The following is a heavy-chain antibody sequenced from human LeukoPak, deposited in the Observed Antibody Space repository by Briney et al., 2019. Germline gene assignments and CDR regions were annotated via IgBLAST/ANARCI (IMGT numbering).Heavy chain of an antibody. CDR2: IWYDGSNK. D-gene: IGHD6-19*01. Sequence: GGSLRLSCAASGFTFCSYGMHRVRQAPGKGLEWVAVIWYDGSNKYYADSVKGRFTISRDNSKNTLYLQMNSLRAEDTALYYCAKDHGFYSSGWNPLFDYWGQGTLVTVSS. J-gene: IGHJ4*02. V-gene: IGHV3-33*06. CDR1: GFTFCSYG. CDR3: AKDHGFYSSGWNPLFDY.